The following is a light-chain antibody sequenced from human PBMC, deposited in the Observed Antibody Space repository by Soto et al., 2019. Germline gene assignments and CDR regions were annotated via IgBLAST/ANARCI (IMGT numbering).Light chain of an antibody. V-gene: IGKV1-6*01. CDR1: QDIRSA. Sequence: IQLTQSPSSLSASVGDRVTITCRASQDIRSALGWYQQKPGKVPKLLIYAASTSQSGVPSRFSGSRSGTDFTLTISSLQPEDFATYYCLLDFSYFWAFGQGTKVEIK. J-gene: IGKJ1*01. CDR2: AAS. CDR3: LLDFSYFWA.